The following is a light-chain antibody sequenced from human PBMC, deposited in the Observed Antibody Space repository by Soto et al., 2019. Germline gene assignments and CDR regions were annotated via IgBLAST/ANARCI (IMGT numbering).Light chain of an antibody. Sequence: QSVLTQPPSASGSPGQSVTISCTGTNSDVGGYNYVSWYQQRPGKAPKLMIYGVSKRPSGVPDRFSGSKSGNTASLTFSGLQAEDEADYYCSSYAGSSCFDVFGTGTKVTVL. CDR3: SSYAGSSCFDV. CDR2: GVS. V-gene: IGLV2-8*01. J-gene: IGLJ1*01. CDR1: NSDVGGYNY.